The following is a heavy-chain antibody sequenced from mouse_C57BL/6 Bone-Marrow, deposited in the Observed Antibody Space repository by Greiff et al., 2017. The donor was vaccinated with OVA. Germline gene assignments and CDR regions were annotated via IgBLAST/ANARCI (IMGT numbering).Heavy chain of an antibody. J-gene: IGHJ1*03. V-gene: IGHV5-16*01. D-gene: IGHD1-1*01. Sequence: EVHLVESEGGLVQPGSSMKLSCTASGFTFSDYYMAWVRQVPEKGLEWVANINYDGSSTYYLDSLKSRFIISRDNAKNILYLQMSSLKSEDTATYYCARDRYYGSRWWYFDVWGTGTTVTVSS. CDR1: GFTFSDYY. CDR3: ARDRYYGSRWWYFDV. CDR2: INYDGSST.